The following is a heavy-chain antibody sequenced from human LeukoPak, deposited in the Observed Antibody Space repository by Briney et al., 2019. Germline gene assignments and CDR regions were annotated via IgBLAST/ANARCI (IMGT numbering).Heavy chain of an antibody. CDR1: GFTFSSYA. CDR3: AKDATDSVGYEYYFDY. Sequence: GGSLRLSCAASGFTFSSYAMHWVRQAPGKGPEWVAVISFDGNKKYYADSVKGRFTISRDNSKKMLYLQMNSLRPEDTAVYYCAKDATDSVGYEYYFDYWGQGTLVTVSS. V-gene: IGHV3-30*04. D-gene: IGHD3-22*01. J-gene: IGHJ4*02. CDR2: ISFDGNKK.